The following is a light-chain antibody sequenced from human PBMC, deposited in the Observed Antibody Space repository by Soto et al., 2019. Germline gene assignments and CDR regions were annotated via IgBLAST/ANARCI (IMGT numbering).Light chain of an antibody. V-gene: IGLV3-27*01. CDR3: YSAADNNRDV. J-gene: IGLJ1*01. CDR2: KDS. Sequence: SSELTQPSSVSVSPGQTARITCSGDVLAKKYARWFQQKPGQAPVLVIYKDSERPSGIPERFSGSSSGTTVTLTISGAQVEDEADYYCYSAADNNRDVFGTGTKVTVL. CDR1: VLAKKY.